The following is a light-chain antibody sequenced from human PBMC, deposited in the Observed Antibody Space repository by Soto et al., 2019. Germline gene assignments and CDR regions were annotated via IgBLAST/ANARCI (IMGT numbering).Light chain of an antibody. V-gene: IGLV1-40*01. CDR1: SSNIGAGYD. CDR3: QSYDSSLVV. Sequence: QCVLTQPPSVSGAPGQRVTISCTGSSSNIGAGYDVHWYQQFPGTAPKLLIDGNSNRPSGVPDRFSGSKSGTSASLAITGLQAEDEADYYCQSYDSSLVVFGGGTKLTVL. CDR2: GNS. J-gene: IGLJ2*01.